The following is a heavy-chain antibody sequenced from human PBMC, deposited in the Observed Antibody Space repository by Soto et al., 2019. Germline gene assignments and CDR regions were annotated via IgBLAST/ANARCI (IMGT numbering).Heavy chain of an antibody. J-gene: IGHJ6*02. CDR3: ARIPGSGPLYYYYGMDV. CDR2: IDWDDDK. V-gene: IGHV2-70*01. D-gene: IGHD6-19*01. CDR1: GFSLSTSGMC. Sequence: GSGPTLVNPTQTLTLTCTFSGFSLSTSGMCVSWIRQPPGKALEWLALIDWDDDKYYSTSLKTRLTISKDTSKNQVVLTMTNMDPVDTATYYCARIPGSGPLYYYYGMDVWGQGTTVTVSS.